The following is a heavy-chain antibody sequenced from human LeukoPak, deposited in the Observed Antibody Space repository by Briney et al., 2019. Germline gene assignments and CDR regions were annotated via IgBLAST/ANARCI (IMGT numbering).Heavy chain of an antibody. CDR2: IRPNTNTI. J-gene: IGHJ4*02. Sequence: PGGSLRLSCAASGFTFSDYSMNWVRQAPGKGLEWISYIRPNTNTIYYADSVKGRFTISRDYGENSLYLQMNSLRDEDTAVYYCARDRDWSFDYWGQGTQVTVSS. V-gene: IGHV3-48*02. CDR3: ARDRDWSFDY. CDR1: GFTFSDYS. D-gene: IGHD3/OR15-3a*01.